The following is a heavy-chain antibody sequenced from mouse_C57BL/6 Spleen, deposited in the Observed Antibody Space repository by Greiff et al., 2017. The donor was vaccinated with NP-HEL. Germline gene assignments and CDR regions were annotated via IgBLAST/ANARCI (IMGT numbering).Heavy chain of an antibody. CDR1: GFNIKDYY. J-gene: IGHJ2*01. CDR3: ITYTVVAKGY. D-gene: IGHD1-1*01. Sequence: VQLQQSGAELVRPGASVKLSCTASGFNIKDYYMHWVKQRPEQSLEWIGRIDPEDGDTEYAPKFQGKATMTADPSYNTAYLQLSSLTSEDTAAYYCITYTVVAKGYWGQGTTITVSS. V-gene: IGHV14-1*01. CDR2: IDPEDGDT.